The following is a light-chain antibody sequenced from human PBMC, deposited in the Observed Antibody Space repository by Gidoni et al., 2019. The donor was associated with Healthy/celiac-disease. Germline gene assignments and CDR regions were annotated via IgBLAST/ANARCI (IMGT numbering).Light chain of an antibody. Sequence: QSVLTQPPSASGTPGQKLTISCSGSSSNIGSNAVNWYQQLPGPAPTLLIYTNNQRPSGVPDRFSGSKSGTSASLAISGRQSEDEADYYCAAWDDSLNGYYVFGTGTKVTVL. CDR2: TNN. V-gene: IGLV1-44*01. CDR1: SSNIGSNA. J-gene: IGLJ1*01. CDR3: AAWDDSLNGYYV.